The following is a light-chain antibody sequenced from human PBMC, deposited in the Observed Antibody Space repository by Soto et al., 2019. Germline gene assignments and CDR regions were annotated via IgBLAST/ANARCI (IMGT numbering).Light chain of an antibody. Sequence: EIVITQSPATLSLSPGERSTLSGGASQSVGSDVAWYQQQPGQAPRLVIYDIFTRATCVPTRSSGSGSGTEFTLTISSLKSEDFEVYYCQQYKRWPLTFGGGTKVDIK. CDR2: DIF. J-gene: IGKJ4*01. V-gene: IGKV3D-15*01. CDR1: QSVGSD. CDR3: QQYKRWPLT.